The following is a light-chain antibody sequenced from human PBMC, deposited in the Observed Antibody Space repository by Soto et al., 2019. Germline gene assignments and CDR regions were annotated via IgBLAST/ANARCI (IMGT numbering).Light chain of an antibody. CDR3: QQYDNWPHT. CDR1: QNLSRN. V-gene: IGKV3-15*01. Sequence: EMVMTQSPATLSVSPGERATLSCRASQNLSRNLAWYQQQPGQAPRLLIFYASTRATGIPARFSGSGSGTDFTPTISRLQSEDFAVYYCQQYDNWPHTFGQGTKLEIK. J-gene: IGKJ2*01. CDR2: YAS.